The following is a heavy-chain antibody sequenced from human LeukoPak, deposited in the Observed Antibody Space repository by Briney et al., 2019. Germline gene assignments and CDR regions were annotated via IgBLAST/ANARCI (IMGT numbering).Heavy chain of an antibody. J-gene: IGHJ4*01. CDR2: IWYDGSNK. D-gene: IGHD2-2*01. V-gene: IGHV3-33*01. CDR1: GFTFSSYG. CDR3: ARGPPYCSSTSCYLEY. Sequence: GRSLRLSCAASGFTFSSYGMHWVRQAPGKGLEWVAVIWYDGSNKYYADSVKGRFTISRDNSKNTLYLQMNSLRAEDTAVYYCARGPPYCSSTSCYLEYWGQEPWSPSPQ.